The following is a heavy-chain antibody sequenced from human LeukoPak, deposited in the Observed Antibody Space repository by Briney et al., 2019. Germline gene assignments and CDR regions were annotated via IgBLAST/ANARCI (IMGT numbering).Heavy chain of an antibody. J-gene: IGHJ4*02. Sequence: GRSLRLSCAASGFTFSSYGMHWVRQAPGKGLEWVAVIWYDGSNEYYADSVKGRFTISRDNSKNTLYLQMNSLRAEDTAVYYCAREGYSSGWYYFDYWGQGTLVTVSS. V-gene: IGHV3-33*01. D-gene: IGHD6-19*01. CDR3: AREGYSSGWYYFDY. CDR1: GFTFSSYG. CDR2: IWYDGSNE.